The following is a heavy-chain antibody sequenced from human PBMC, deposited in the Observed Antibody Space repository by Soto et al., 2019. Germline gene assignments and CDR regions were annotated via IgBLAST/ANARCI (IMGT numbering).Heavy chain of an antibody. CDR2: ISSSGSTI. V-gene: IGHV3-48*03. Sequence: PGGSLRLSCAASGSTFSSYEMNWVRQAPGKGLEWVSYISSSGSTIYYADSVKGRFTISRDNAKNSLYLQMNSLRAEDTAVYYCAREQWLVRGAFDIWGQGTMVTVSS. CDR1: GSTFSSYE. J-gene: IGHJ3*02. CDR3: AREQWLVRGAFDI. D-gene: IGHD6-19*01.